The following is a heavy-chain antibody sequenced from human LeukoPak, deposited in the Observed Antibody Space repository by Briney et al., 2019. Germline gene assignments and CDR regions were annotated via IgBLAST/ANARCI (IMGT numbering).Heavy chain of an antibody. CDR3: AKGYGIGWYGGYYFDY. V-gene: IGHV3-23*01. CDR1: GFTFSSYA. Sequence: PGGSLRLSCAASGFTFSSYAMSWVRQAPGRGLEWVSLISGDGGSTYYADSVKGRFTISRDTSKNTLYLQMNSLRAEDTAVYYCAKGYGIGWYGGYYFDYWGQGTLVTVSS. J-gene: IGHJ4*02. CDR2: ISGDGGST. D-gene: IGHD6-19*01.